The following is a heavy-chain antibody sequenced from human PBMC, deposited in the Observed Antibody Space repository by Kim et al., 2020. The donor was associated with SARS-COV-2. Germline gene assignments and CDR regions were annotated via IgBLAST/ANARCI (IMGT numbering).Heavy chain of an antibody. J-gene: IGHJ6*02. V-gene: IGHV6-1*01. CDR1: GDSVSSNSAA. CDR3: ARDFGLSITMVRGVIHYYYYGMDV. CDR2: TYYRSKWYN. Sequence: SQTLSLTCAISGDSVSSNSAAWNWIRQSPSRGLEWLGRTYYRSKWYNDYAVSVKSRITINPDTSKNQFSLQLNSVTPEDTAVYYCARDFGLSITMVRGVIHYYYYGMDVWGQGTTVTVSS. D-gene: IGHD3-10*01.